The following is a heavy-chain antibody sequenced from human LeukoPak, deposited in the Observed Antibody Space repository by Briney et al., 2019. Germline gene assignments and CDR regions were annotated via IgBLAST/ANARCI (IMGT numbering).Heavy chain of an antibody. CDR1: GGSISTYY. CDR3: AGAPGAIFGVLIGWFDP. CDR2: IYYSGST. D-gene: IGHD3-3*01. Sequence: PSETLSLTCTVSGGSISTYYWSWIRQPPGKGLEWIGYIYYSGSTNYNPSLKSRVTISVDTSKNQFSLKLSSVTAADTAVYYCAGAPGAIFGVLIGWFDPWGQGTLVTVSS. V-gene: IGHV4-59*08. J-gene: IGHJ5*02.